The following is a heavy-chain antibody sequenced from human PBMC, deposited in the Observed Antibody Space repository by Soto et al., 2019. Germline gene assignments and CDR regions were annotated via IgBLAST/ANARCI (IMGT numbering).Heavy chain of an antibody. D-gene: IGHD3-10*01. V-gene: IGHV4-59*11. CDR2: IYYTGSN. J-gene: IGHJ4*02. CDR3: ARGGSGKYPY. CDR1: GGSISSHY. Sequence: SSETLSLTCSVSGGSISSHYWSWIRQSPGKGLEWIGFIYYTGSNNYNPSLKSRVTISVDTSKNQFSLKLSSLTAADTAVYYCARGGSGKYPYWGQGTLVTV.